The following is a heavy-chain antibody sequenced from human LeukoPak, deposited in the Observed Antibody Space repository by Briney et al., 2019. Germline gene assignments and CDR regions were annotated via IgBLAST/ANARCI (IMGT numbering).Heavy chain of an antibody. D-gene: IGHD3-22*01. V-gene: IGHV1-46*01. CDR2: INPGGGST. J-gene: IGHJ4*02. CDR1: GYTFTSYY. CDR3: ARDRVTMMPLDY. Sequence: ASVRVSCKASGYTFTSYYMHWVRQAPGQGLEWMGIINPGGGSTSYAQKFQGRVTMTRDTSTSTVYMELSSLRSEDTAVYYCARDRVTMMPLDYWGQGTLVTVSS.